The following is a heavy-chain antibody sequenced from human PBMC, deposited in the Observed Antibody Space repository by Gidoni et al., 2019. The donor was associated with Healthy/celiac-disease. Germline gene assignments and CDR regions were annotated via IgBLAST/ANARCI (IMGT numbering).Heavy chain of an antibody. V-gene: IGHV4-34*01. CDR2: INHSGSP. Sequence: HVQLQQWGAGLLKPSETLSLPCAVYGWSFSGYYWSWIRQPPGKGLEWIGEINHSGSPNYNPALKSRVTISVDTSKNQFSLKLSSGTAADTAVYYCARYLPWDGVTFDYWGQGTLVTVSS. CDR1: GWSFSGYY. CDR3: ARYLPWDGVTFDY. J-gene: IGHJ4*02. D-gene: IGHD3-3*01.